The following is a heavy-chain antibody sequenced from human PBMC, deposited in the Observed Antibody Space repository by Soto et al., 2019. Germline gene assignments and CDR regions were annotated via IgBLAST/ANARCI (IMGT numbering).Heavy chain of an antibody. D-gene: IGHD3-10*01. V-gene: IGHV1-18*01. CDR1: GYTFTSYG. CDR2: ISAYNGNT. J-gene: IGHJ4*02. CDR3: AREKLSTYGSGPQFDY. Sequence: GASVKVSCKASGYTFTSYGISWVRQAPGQGHEWMGWISAYNGNTNYAQKLQGRVTMTTDTSTSTAYMELRSLRSDDTAVYYCAREKLSTYGSGPQFDYGGQGTLGTVSS.